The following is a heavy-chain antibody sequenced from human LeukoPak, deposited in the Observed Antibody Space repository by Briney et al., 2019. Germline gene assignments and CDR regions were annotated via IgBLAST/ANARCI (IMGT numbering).Heavy chain of an antibody. D-gene: IGHD2-21*01. Sequence: GGSLRLSCAASEFTFSNYWMTWVRQAPGKGLEWVANIKEDGSDKYYVDSVKGRFTISRDNAKNSLYLQMNNLRAEDTAVYYCARDVVYFRFDYWGQGTLVTVSS. CDR1: EFTFSNYW. CDR3: ARDVVYFRFDY. V-gene: IGHV3-7*01. J-gene: IGHJ4*02. CDR2: IKEDGSDK.